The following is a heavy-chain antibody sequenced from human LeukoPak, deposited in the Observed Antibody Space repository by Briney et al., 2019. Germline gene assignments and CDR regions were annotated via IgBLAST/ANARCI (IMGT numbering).Heavy chain of an antibody. CDR3: AREPDYGSGTYSPFDY. CDR1: GHSFTNYW. V-gene: IGHV5-51*01. CDR2: IYPGDSDT. D-gene: IGHD3-10*01. Sequence: GESLKISCKASGHSFTNYWIGWVRQMPGKGLERMGIIYPGDSDTKYSPSFEGQVTISVDKSISTAYLQWSSLKASDTAMYYCAREPDYGSGTYSPFDYWGQGTLVTVSS. J-gene: IGHJ4*02.